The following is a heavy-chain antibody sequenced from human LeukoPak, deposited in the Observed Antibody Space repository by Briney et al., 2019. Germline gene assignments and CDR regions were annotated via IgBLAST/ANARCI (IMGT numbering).Heavy chain of an antibody. CDR1: GYTFTGYY. J-gene: IGHJ5*02. D-gene: IGHD3-16*02. V-gene: IGHV1-2*02. Sequence: EASVKVSCKASGYTFTGYYMHWVRQAPGQGLEWMGWINPNSGGTNYAQKFQGRVTMTRDTSISTAYMELSRLRSDDTAVYYCARTERLGELSLSTNWFDPWGQGTLVTVSS. CDR3: ARTERLGELSLSTNWFDP. CDR2: INPNSGGT.